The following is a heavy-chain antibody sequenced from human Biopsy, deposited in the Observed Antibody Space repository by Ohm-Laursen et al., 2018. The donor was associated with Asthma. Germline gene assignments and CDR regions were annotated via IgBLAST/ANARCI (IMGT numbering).Heavy chain of an antibody. V-gene: IGHV4-39*01. D-gene: IGHD6-13*01. CDR3: VRGSSSWHHGPFHYYYGLDV. J-gene: IGHJ6*02. CDR2: IYYSGTT. CDR1: GGYMRSGNYY. Sequence: TLSLTCYLSSGSGGYMRSGNYYWGWIRQPPGKGLEWIGSIYYSGTTYYNPSLESRVTVSADTSKNQFSLNLTSVTAADTAVYYCVRGSSSWHHGPFHYYYGLDVWGQGTTATVSS.